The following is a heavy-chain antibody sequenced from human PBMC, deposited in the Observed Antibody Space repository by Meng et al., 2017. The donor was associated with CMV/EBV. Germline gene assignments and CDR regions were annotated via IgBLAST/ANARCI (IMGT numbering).Heavy chain of an antibody. D-gene: IGHD3-22*01. CDR3: AKDRGYYDSSGYNPMGDYYGMDG. J-gene: IGHJ6*02. V-gene: IGHV3-30*02. CDR1: GFTFSSYG. Sequence: GESLKISCAASGFTFSSYGMHWVRQAPGKGLEWVAFIRYDGSNKYYADSVKGRFTISRDNSKNTLYLQMNSLRAEDTAVYYCAKDRGYYDSSGYNPMGDYYGMDGGGQG. CDR2: IRYDGSNK.